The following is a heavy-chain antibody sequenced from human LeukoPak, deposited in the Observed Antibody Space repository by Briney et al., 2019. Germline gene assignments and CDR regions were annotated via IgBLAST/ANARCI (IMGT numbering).Heavy chain of an antibody. J-gene: IGHJ3*02. CDR2: INHSGST. D-gene: IGHD4-23*01. Sequence: SETLSLTCAVYGGSFSGYYWSWIRQPPGKGLEWIGEINHSGSTNYNPSLKSRVTTSVDTSKNQFSLKLGSVTAADTAVYYCARTVDDAFDIWGQGTMVTVSS. CDR3: ARTVDDAFDI. CDR1: GGSFSGYY. V-gene: IGHV4-34*01.